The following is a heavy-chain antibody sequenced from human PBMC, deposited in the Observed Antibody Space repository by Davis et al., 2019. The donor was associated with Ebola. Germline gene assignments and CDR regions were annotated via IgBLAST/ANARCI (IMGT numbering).Heavy chain of an antibody. CDR1: GGSISSYY. CDR3: ARATQSWFDP. J-gene: IGHJ5*02. D-gene: IGHD1-1*01. V-gene: IGHV4-59*01. CDR2: IYYSGST. Sequence: MPSETLSLTCAVYGGSISSYYWSWIRQPPGKGLEWIGYIYYSGSTNYNPSLKSRVTISVDTSKNQFSLKLSSVTAADTAVYYCARATQSWFDPWGQGTLVTVSS.